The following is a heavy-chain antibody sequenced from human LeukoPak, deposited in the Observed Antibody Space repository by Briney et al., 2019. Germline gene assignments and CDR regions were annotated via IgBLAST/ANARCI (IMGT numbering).Heavy chain of an antibody. CDR3: ARGYDILTGDLKDEPFDY. D-gene: IGHD3-9*01. CDR1: GFSLTNYT. V-gene: IGHV3-21*01. Sequence: GGSLRLSCAASGFSLTNYTMNWVRQAPGKGLEWVSSITSSSTYIYYADSVQGRFTISRDNAKNSLYLQMNSLRAEDTAVYYCARGYDILTGDLKDEPFDYWGQGTLVTVSS. J-gene: IGHJ4*02. CDR2: ITSSSTYI.